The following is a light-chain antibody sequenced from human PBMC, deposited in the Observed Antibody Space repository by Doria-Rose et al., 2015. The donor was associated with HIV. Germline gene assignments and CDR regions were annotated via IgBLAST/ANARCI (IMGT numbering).Light chain of an antibody. CDR2: DGS. CDR1: LSFSSTY. J-gene: IGKJ1*01. Sequence: TQSPGTLSLSPGERATLSCRASLSFSSTYLAWYQQKPGQAHSHLIYDGSTRATGIPDRFSASGSEKEFTLTVNRLEPEDFALYYCHQYGTSWTFGQGTKVEI. V-gene: IGKV3-20*01. CDR3: HQYGTSWT.